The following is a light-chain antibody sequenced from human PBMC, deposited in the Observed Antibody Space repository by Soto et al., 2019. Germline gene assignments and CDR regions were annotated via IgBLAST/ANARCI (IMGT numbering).Light chain of an antibody. V-gene: IGKV3-15*01. CDR3: QQYNNWPLRT. CDR2: GAS. Sequence: EIVMTQSPATLSVSPGERATLSCRASQSVSSNLAWYQQKPGQAPRLLIYGASTRATGITARFSGSGSGTEFSITISSLQSEDFAVYYYQQYNNWPLRTFGQGTKVEIK. CDR1: QSVSSN. J-gene: IGKJ1*01.